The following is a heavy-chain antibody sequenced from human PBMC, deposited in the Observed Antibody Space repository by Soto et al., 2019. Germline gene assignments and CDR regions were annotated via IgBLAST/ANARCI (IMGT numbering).Heavy chain of an antibody. CDR2: ISSSSSYI. CDR3: ARVLTTDQAFDI. J-gene: IGHJ3*02. Sequence: GGSLRLSCAASGFTFSSYSMNWVRQAPGKGLEWVSSISSSSSYIYYADSVKGRFTISRDNAKNSLYLQMNSLRAEDTAVYYCARVLTTDQAFDIWGQGTMVTVSS. CDR1: GFTFSSYS. D-gene: IGHD3-22*01. V-gene: IGHV3-21*01.